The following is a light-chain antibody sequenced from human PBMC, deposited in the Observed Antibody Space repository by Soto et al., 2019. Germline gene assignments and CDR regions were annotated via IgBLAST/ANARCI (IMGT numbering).Light chain of an antibody. CDR2: GVS. V-gene: IGKV3-20*01. CDR1: QSVSNNY. Sequence: EIVLTQSPGTVSSSPGERATLSCRASQSVSNNYLAWYQQKPGQAPRLLIYGVSTRAAGISDRFSGSGSGTDFTLTISRLEPEDFAVYHCQQYGRSPLTFGGGTTVEIK. J-gene: IGKJ4*01. CDR3: QQYGRSPLT.